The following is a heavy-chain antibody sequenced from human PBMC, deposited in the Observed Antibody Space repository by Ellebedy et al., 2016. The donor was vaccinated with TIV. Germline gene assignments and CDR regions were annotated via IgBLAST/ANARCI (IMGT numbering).Heavy chain of an antibody. V-gene: IGHV3-23*01. CDR3: EKDFNPDKHLVHGMDV. CDR1: GFTFSTYA. Sequence: GGSLRLSCAASGFTFSTYAMSRFRQAPGKGLAWVSAISSGGSTTYYADSVKGRFTISRDNSKDTLYLQVSSLRVEDTAIYYCEKDFNPDKHLVHGMDVWGQGTTVTVSS. J-gene: IGHJ6*02. CDR2: ISSGGSTT. D-gene: IGHD2-8*02.